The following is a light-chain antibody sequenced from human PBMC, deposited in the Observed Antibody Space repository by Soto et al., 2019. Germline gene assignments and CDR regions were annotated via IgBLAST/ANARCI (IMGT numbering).Light chain of an antibody. CDR3: SSYTSSSTYV. Sequence: QSALTQPASVSGSARQSITSSCTGTSSDVGGYNYVSWYQQHPGKAPKLMIYDVSNRPSGVSNRFSGSKSGNTASLTISGLQAEDEADYYCSSYTSSSTYVFGTGTKVTVL. CDR2: DVS. J-gene: IGLJ1*01. CDR1: SSDVGGYNY. V-gene: IGLV2-14*01.